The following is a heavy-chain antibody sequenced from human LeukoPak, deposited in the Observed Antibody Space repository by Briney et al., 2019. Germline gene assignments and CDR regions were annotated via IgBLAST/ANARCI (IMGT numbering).Heavy chain of an antibody. J-gene: IGHJ6*03. Sequence: PSETLSLTCAVYGGSFRGFYWTWIRQSPGKGREWIGEINHSGSSSYNPSLKSPIMISVDMSKNQFSLKVRSVTAADTAVYYCARSHCGGDCYSSRWQILYGYYYYYMDVWGTGTTVTVSS. D-gene: IGHD2-21*02. CDR2: INHSGSS. CDR3: ARSHCGGDCYSSRWQILYGYYYYYMDV. V-gene: IGHV4-34*01. CDR1: GGSFRGFY.